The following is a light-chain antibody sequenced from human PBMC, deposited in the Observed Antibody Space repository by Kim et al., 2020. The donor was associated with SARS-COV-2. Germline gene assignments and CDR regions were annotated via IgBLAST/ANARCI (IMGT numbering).Light chain of an antibody. Sequence: EIVLTQSPATLSLSPGERATLSCRASQSVRNYLAWYQQKPGQAPRLLIYEASNRATGIPARFSGSGSGTDFTLTISSLEPEDFAMYYCQQRNFWPFTCGQGNKLEI. CDR1: QSVRNY. V-gene: IGKV3-11*01. CDR3: QQRNFWPFT. J-gene: IGKJ2*01. CDR2: EAS.